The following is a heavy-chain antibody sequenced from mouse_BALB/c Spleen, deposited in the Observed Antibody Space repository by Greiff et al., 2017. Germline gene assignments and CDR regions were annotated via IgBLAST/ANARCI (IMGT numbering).Heavy chain of an antibody. D-gene: IGHD2-2*01. CDR1: GYTFTDYA. J-gene: IGHJ2*01. V-gene: IGHV1S137*01. CDR3: ARSGYYFDY. Sequence: QVHVKQSGAELVRPGVSVKISCKGSGYTFTDYAMHWVKQSHAKSLEWIGVISTYYGDASYNQKFKGKATLTVDKSSSTAYMQLSSLTSEDSAVYYCARSGYYFDYWGQGTTLTVSS. CDR2: ISTYYGDA.